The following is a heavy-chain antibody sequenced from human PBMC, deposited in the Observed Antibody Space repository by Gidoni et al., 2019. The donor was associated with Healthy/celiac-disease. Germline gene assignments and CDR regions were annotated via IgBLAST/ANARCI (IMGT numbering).Heavy chain of an antibody. CDR3: ARAPYHYDFWRTTYYYYGMDV. Sequence: QVQLVQSGAEVKKPGASVKVSCKASGYTFTSYDINWVRQATGQGLEWMGWMNPNSGNTGYAQKFQGRVTMTRNTSISTAYMELSSLRSEDTAVYYCARAPYHYDFWRTTYYYYGMDVWGQGTTVTVSS. J-gene: IGHJ6*02. CDR1: GYTFTSYD. D-gene: IGHD3-3*01. V-gene: IGHV1-8*01. CDR2: MNPNSGNT.